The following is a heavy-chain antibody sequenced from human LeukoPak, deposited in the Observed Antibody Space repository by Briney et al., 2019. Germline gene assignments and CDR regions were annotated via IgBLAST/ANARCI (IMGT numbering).Heavy chain of an antibody. CDR1: GFTFSSYS. J-gene: IGHJ3*02. Sequence: GGSLRLSCAASGFTFSSYSMNWVRQAPGKGLEWVSYISSSSSTIYYADSVKGRFTISRDNAKNSLYLQMNSLRAEDTAVYYCARDLTGYFDWLLANRDAFDIWGQGTMVTVSS. D-gene: IGHD3-9*01. CDR2: ISSSSSTI. V-gene: IGHV3-48*01. CDR3: ARDLTGYFDWLLANRDAFDI.